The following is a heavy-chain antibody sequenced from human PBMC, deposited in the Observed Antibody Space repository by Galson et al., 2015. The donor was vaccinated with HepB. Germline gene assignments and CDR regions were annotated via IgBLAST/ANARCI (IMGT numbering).Heavy chain of an antibody. J-gene: IGHJ5*02. V-gene: IGHV4-34*01. Sequence: TLSLTCAVYGGSFSGYYWSWIRQPPGKGLEWIGEINHSGSTNYNPSLKSRVTISVDTSKNQFTLKLSSVTAADTAVYYCARGASYCSGGSCYRPRNWFDPWGQGTLVTVSS. CDR1: GGSFSGYY. CDR3: ARGASYCSGGSCYRPRNWFDP. D-gene: IGHD2-15*01. CDR2: INHSGST.